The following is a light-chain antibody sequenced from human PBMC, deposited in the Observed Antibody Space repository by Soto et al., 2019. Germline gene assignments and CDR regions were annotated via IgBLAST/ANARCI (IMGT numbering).Light chain of an antibody. CDR1: QGISSY. CDR2: GAS. V-gene: IGKV1-9*01. Sequence: DIHLTQSPSFLSASVGYRVTITCRASQGISSYLAWYRQEQGQAPNLLIYGASTLQSGVPSRFSGSGYGTEFNLTISSLQTEDFASYYCQQLNSYPITFGQGTRLEIK. J-gene: IGKJ5*01. CDR3: QQLNSYPIT.